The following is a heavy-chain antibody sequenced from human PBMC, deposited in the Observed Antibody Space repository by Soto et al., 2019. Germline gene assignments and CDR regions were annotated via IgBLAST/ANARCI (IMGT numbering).Heavy chain of an antibody. CDR2: IYYSGST. V-gene: IGHV4-59*01. Sequence: QVQLQESGPGLVKPSETLPLTCTVSGGSISSYYWSWIRQPPGKGLEWIGYIYYSGSTNYNPSLKSRVTISVDTSKNQFSLKLSSVTAADTAVYYCARAFADSSGYYYWYFDLWGRGTLVTISS. CDR1: GGSISSYY. J-gene: IGHJ2*01. D-gene: IGHD3-22*01. CDR3: ARAFADSSGYYYWYFDL.